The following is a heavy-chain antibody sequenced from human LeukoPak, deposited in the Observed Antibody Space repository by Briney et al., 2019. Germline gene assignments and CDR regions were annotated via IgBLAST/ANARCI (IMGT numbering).Heavy chain of an antibody. D-gene: IGHD3-3*01. CDR1: GFTFSSYS. J-gene: IGHJ5*02. CDR2: ISSSSSTI. V-gene: IGHV3-48*04. CDR3: ARHEWFLNWFDP. Sequence: PGGSLRLSCAASGFTFSSYSMNWVPQAPGKGLEWLSYISSSSSTIYYADSVKGRFTISRDNAKNSLYLQMNSLRAEDTAVYYCARHEWFLNWFDPWGQGTLVTVSS.